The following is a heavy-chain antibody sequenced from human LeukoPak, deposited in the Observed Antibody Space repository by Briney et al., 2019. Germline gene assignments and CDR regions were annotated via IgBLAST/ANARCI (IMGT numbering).Heavy chain of an antibody. J-gene: IGHJ4*02. Sequence: PGGSLRLSCAASGFTFTSFAMSWVRQAPGKGLEWVSSIIGSGGSTFYADSVKGRFTISRDNSKNTLYLQMNSLRAEDTAVYYCAKADSSWFSCLNYWGQGTLVTVSS. CDR2: IIGSGGST. CDR1: GFTFTSFA. D-gene: IGHD3-10*01. CDR3: AKADSSWFSCLNY. V-gene: IGHV3-23*01.